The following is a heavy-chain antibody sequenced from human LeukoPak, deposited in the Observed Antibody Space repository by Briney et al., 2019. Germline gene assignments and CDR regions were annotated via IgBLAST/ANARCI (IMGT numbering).Heavy chain of an antibody. Sequence: GASVKDSCKASGYSFTDFHVHWVRPAPGQGLEWVGIINPTSGATTYAQKFQGRVTMTGDMSTSTVYMELSGMGSEDTAVYYCAREVSWTTVTTRHYFYYYMDVWGKGTTVTVSS. V-gene: IGHV1-46*01. D-gene: IGHD4-11*01. J-gene: IGHJ6*03. CDR1: GYSFTDFH. CDR2: INPTSGAT. CDR3: AREVSWTTVTTRHYFYYYMDV.